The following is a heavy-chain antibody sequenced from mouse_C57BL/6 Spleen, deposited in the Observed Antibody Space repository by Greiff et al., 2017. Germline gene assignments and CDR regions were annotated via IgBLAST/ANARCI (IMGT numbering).Heavy chain of an antibody. Sequence: QVQLQQPGAELVMPGGSVKLSCKASGYTFTSYWMHWVKQRPGQGLEWIGEIDPSDSYTNYNQKFKGKSTLTVDKSSSTAYMQLSSLTSEDSAVYYCARSRGSSYVGVDYWGQGTTLTVSS. CDR2: IDPSDSYT. V-gene: IGHV1-69*01. D-gene: IGHD1-1*01. CDR1: GYTFTSYW. CDR3: ARSRGSSYVGVDY. J-gene: IGHJ2*01.